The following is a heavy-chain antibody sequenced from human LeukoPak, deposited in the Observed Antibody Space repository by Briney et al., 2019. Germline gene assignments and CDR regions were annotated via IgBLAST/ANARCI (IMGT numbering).Heavy chain of an antibody. CDR3: ARVAYGSGSSRYYYYYYMDV. D-gene: IGHD3-10*01. CDR2: INYSGNT. Sequence: SETLSLTCTVSGGSISSSSYYWVWIRQPPGKGLEWIGSINYSGNTYYNPSLKSRVTISVDTSKNQFSLKLSSVTAADTAVYYCARVAYGSGSSRYYYYYYMDVWGKGTTVTISS. V-gene: IGHV4-39*01. CDR1: GGSISSSSYY. J-gene: IGHJ6*03.